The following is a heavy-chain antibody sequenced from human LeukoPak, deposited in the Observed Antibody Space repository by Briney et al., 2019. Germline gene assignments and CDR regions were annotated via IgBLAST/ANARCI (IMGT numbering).Heavy chain of an antibody. CDR3: ARDHEPMKYYGTSDY. Sequence: ASVKVSCKASGYTFTSYGISWVRQAPGQGLEWMGWISAYNGNTNYAQKPQGRVTMTTDTSTSTAYMELRSLRSDDTAVYYCARDHEPMKYYGTSDYWGQGTLVTVSS. D-gene: IGHD4/OR15-4a*01. J-gene: IGHJ4*02. CDR1: GYTFTSYG. CDR2: ISAYNGNT. V-gene: IGHV1-18*01.